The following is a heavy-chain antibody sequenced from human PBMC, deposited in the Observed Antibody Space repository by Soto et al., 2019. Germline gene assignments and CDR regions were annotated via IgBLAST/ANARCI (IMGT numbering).Heavy chain of an antibody. J-gene: IGHJ4*02. V-gene: IGHV1-2*02. CDR1: GYTFTGYY. Sequence: ASVKVSCKASGYTFTGYYTHGVRQAPGQGLGWMGWINHNSGGTNYAQKFQGRVTMTRDTSISTAYMELSRLRSDDTAVYYCARGGTTYYYDSSGPDYWGQGTLVTVSS. CDR3: ARGGTTYYYDSSGPDY. CDR2: INHNSGGT. D-gene: IGHD3-22*01.